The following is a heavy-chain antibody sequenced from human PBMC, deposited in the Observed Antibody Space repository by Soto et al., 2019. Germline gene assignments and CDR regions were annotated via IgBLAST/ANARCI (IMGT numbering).Heavy chain of an antibody. CDR1: GYTFTSYA. J-gene: IGHJ4*02. CDR3: ARERSSGWYVDY. V-gene: IGHV1-8*02. D-gene: IGHD6-19*01. Sequence: ASVKVSCKASGYTFTSYAMHWVRQAPGQGLEWMGWMNPNSGNTGYAQKFQGRVTMTRNTSISAAYMELSSLRSEDTAVYYCARERSSGWYVDYWGQGTLVTVSS. CDR2: MNPNSGNT.